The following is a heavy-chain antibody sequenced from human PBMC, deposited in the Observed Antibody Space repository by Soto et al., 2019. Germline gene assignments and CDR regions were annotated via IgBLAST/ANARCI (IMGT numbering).Heavy chain of an antibody. CDR1: GYTFTSND. CDR3: ARGPSCISLSCQYYFDY. CDR2: MNPNSGNT. V-gene: IGHV1-8*01. J-gene: IGHJ4*02. D-gene: IGHD2-2*01. Sequence: ASVKVSCKAAGYTFTSNDINWVRQATGQGLEWMGWMNPNSGNTGYAQKFQGRVTMTRNTSISTAYMELSSLISEDTAMYYCARGPSCISLSCQYYFDYRGQGTLVTVAS.